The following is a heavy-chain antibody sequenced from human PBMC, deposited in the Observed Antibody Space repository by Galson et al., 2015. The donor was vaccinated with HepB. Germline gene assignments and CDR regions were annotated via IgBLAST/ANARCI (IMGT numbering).Heavy chain of an antibody. D-gene: IGHD3-22*01. Sequence: SVKVSCKASGYTFTSYYMHWVRQAPGQGLEWMGIISPSGGSTSYAQKLQGRVTMTRDTSTSTVYMELSSLRSEDTAVYYCARDAQPYFTQYYYDSSGYFDYWGQGTLVTVSS. CDR2: ISPSGGST. V-gene: IGHV1-46*04. CDR1: GYTFTSYY. J-gene: IGHJ4*02. CDR3: ARDAQPYFTQYYYDSSGYFDY.